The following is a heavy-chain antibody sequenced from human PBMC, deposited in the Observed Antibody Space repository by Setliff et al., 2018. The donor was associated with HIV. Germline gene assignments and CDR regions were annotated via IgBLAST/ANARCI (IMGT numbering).Heavy chain of an antibody. D-gene: IGHD6-19*01. CDR1: GYIFTNNY. Sequence: ASVKVSCKASGYIFTNNYMHWVRQAPGQGLEWMGWISGYNGNTKYAQNMQGRVTMTTDTSTTTAYMELRSLRSDDTAVYYCATITVAGTGAFDIWGQGTMVTVSS. CDR2: ISGYNGNT. V-gene: IGHV1-18*04. CDR3: ATITVAGTGAFDI. J-gene: IGHJ3*02.